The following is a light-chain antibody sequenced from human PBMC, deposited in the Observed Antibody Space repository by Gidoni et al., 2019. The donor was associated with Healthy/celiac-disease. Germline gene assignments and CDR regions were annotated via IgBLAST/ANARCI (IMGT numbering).Light chain of an antibody. V-gene: IGKV3-11*01. CDR1: QSVSSY. CDR2: DAS. Sequence: EIVLTQSQATLSLSPGERANLSCRASQSVSSYLAWYQQKPGQAPRLLIYDASNRATGIPARFSGSGSGTDFTLTISILEPEDFAVYYCQQRSNWPPYTFGQGTKLEIK. J-gene: IGKJ2*01. CDR3: QQRSNWPPYT.